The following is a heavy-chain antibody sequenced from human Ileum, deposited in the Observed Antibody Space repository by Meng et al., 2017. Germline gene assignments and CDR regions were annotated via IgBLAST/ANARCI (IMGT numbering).Heavy chain of an antibody. CDR3: ARDKGGATGVFDY. CDR2: IYTSGST. Sequence: GPLEDSGPGLGKPSQTLSLTCTVSGGSIGSGSYYWSWIRQPAGKGLEWIGRIYTSGSTNYNPSLKSRVTISVDTSKNQFSLKLSSVTAADTAVYYCARDKGGATGVFDYWGQGTLVTVSS. V-gene: IGHV4-61*02. D-gene: IGHD1-26*01. CDR1: GGSIGSGSYY. J-gene: IGHJ4*02.